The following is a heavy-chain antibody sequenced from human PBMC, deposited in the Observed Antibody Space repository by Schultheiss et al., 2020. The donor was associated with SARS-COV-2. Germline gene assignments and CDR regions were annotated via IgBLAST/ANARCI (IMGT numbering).Heavy chain of an antibody. Sequence: GGSLRLSCAASGFTFSTYGMHWVRQAPGRGLEWVSGITWNSGSIGYAESVKGRFTISRYNAKKTLFLQMNSLRPEDTALYFCAKSNYDILTEDYFDYWGQGTLVTVSS. CDR3: AKSNYDILTEDYFDY. V-gene: IGHV3-9*01. CDR1: GFTFSTYG. CDR2: ITWNSGSI. D-gene: IGHD3-9*01. J-gene: IGHJ4*02.